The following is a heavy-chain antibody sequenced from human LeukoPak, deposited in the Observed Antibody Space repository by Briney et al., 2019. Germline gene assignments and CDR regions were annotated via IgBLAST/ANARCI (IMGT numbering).Heavy chain of an antibody. CDR3: AKGSRAQGYYFDF. CDR1: GFTFSSDA. CDR2: ISGSGGST. Sequence: GGSLRLSCAASGFTFSSDAMSWVRQAPGKGLEWVSAISGSGGSTHYADSVKGRFTISRDNSKNTLYLQMNSLRAEDTAAYYCAKGSRAQGYYFDFWGQGTLVTVSS. J-gene: IGHJ4*02. V-gene: IGHV3-23*01. D-gene: IGHD3-10*01.